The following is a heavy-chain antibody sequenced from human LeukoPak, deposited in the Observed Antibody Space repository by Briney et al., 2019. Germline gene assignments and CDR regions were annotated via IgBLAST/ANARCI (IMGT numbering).Heavy chain of an antibody. D-gene: IGHD3-22*01. J-gene: IGHJ4*02. Sequence: GESLKISCKGPGYSFTSYWIGWVRQIPGKGLEWMGIIYPGDSDTRYSPSFQGQVTVSADKSISTAYLQWSSLKASDTAMYYCASWYYDSSGNQNYYFDYWGQGTLVTVSS. CDR3: ASWYYDSSGNQNYYFDY. V-gene: IGHV5-51*01. CDR2: IYPGDSDT. CDR1: GYSFTSYW.